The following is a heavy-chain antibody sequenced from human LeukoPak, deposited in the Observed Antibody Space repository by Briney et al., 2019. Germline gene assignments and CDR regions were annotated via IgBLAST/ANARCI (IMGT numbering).Heavy chain of an antibody. CDR3: ARVSLSTSGYDDALEI. CDR1: GFTLSNYD. Sequence: PGGSLRLSCAASGFTLSNYDMHWVRQPTEKGLEWVSAIGRHGDTYYAASVKGRFTISREYAKNSLYLQMNSQRVGDTAVYYCARVSLSTSGYDDALEIWGQGTVVTVSS. D-gene: IGHD5-12*01. J-gene: IGHJ3*02. CDR2: IGRHGDT. V-gene: IGHV3-13*04.